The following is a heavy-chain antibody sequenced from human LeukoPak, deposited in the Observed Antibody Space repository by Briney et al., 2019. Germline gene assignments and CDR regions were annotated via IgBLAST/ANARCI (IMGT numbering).Heavy chain of an antibody. J-gene: IGHJ4*02. CDR2: IRERVNSYTT. Sequence: GGSLRLSCAASGFTFSAHYMDWVRQAPGKGLEWVGRIRERVNSYTTVYAASVKGRFTISRDDSTNSVFLQMNSLKTEDTAVYYCAKAFCSEKQCTLDSWGQGTLVSVSS. CDR1: GFTFSAHY. CDR3: AKAFCSEKQCTLDS. V-gene: IGHV3-72*01. D-gene: IGHD3-3*01.